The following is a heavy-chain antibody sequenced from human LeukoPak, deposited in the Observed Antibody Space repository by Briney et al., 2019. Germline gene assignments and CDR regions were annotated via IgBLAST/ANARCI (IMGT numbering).Heavy chain of an antibody. CDR1: GGSISSYY. CDR2: IYYSGST. CDR3: ARTKLYGDYRLDP. J-gene: IGHJ5*02. D-gene: IGHD4-17*01. V-gene: IGHV4-59*01. Sequence: SETLSLTCTVSGGSISSYYWSWIRQPPGKGLEWIGYIYYSGSTNYNPSLMSRVTISVDTSKNQFSLKLSSVTAADTAVYYCARTKLYGDYRLDPWGQGTLVTVSS.